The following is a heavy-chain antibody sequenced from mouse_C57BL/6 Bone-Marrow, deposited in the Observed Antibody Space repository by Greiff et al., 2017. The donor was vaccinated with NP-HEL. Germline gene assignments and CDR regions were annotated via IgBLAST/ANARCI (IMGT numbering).Heavy chain of an antibody. D-gene: IGHD1-1*01. V-gene: IGHV1-69*01. CDR3: ARGYYGSY. CDR2: IDPSDSYT. Sequence: QVQLQQPGAELVMPGASVKLSCKASGYTFTSYWMHWVKQRPGQGLEWIGEIDPSDSYTNYNQKFKGMSTLTVDKSSSTAYMQLSSLTSEDSAVYYCARGYYGSYWGQGTTLTVSS. CDR1: GYTFTSYW. J-gene: IGHJ2*01.